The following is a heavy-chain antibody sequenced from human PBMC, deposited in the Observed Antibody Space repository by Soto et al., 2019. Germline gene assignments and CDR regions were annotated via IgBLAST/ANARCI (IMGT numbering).Heavy chain of an antibody. Sequence: QAGGSLRLSCAASGFSFSSYGMHWVRQAPGKGLEWVAVTSYDESRKYYADSVKGRFTISRDNSKKTLYLQMNSLRAEDTAVYYCAKDEGSGSYYVTGDYWGQGTLVTVSS. CDR2: TSYDESRK. CDR3: AKDEGSGSYYVTGDY. CDR1: GFSFSSYG. V-gene: IGHV3-30*18. D-gene: IGHD3-10*01. J-gene: IGHJ4*02.